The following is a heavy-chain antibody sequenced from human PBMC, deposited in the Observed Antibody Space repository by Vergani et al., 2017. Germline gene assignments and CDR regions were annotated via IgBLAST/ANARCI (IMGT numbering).Heavy chain of an antibody. CDR2: IYYSGST. CDR3: ASRYSSGWYYIGGYYGMDV. CDR1: GGSISSSSYY. J-gene: IGHJ6*02. Sequence: QLQLQESGPGLVKPSETLSLTCTVSGGSISSSSYYWGWIRQPPGKGLEWIGSIYYSGSTYYNPSLKSRVTISVDTSKNQFSLKLSCVTAADTAVYYCASRYSSGWYYIGGYYGMDVWGQGTTVTVSS. V-gene: IGHV4-39*01. D-gene: IGHD6-19*01.